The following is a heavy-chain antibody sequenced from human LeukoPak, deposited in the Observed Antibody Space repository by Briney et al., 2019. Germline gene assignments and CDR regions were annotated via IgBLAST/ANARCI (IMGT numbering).Heavy chain of an antibody. Sequence: PGGSLRLCCAASGFTFSTYSMNWVRQAPGKGLEWVSYISSSRTTTFYTDSVKGRFTISRDSAKNSLYLHMNSLRVEDTAVYYCARGPYGDYTSYYGVDVWGQGTTVTVSS. V-gene: IGHV3-48*01. D-gene: IGHD4-17*01. CDR3: ARGPYGDYTSYYGVDV. J-gene: IGHJ6*02. CDR2: ISSSRTTT. CDR1: GFTFSTYS.